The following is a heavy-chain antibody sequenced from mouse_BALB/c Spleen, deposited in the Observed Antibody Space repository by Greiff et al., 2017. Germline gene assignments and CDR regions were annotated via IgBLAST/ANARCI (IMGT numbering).Heavy chain of an antibody. CDR1: GFTFSSYA. D-gene: IGHD2-1*01. Sequence: EVQLMESGGGLVKPGGSLKLSCAASGFTFSSYAMSWVRQTPEKRLEWVASISSGGSTYYPDSVKGRFTISRDNARNILYLQMSSLRSEDTAMYYCANLLPWFAYWGQGTLVTVSA. J-gene: IGHJ3*01. V-gene: IGHV5-6-5*01. CDR2: ISSGGST. CDR3: ANLLPWFAY.